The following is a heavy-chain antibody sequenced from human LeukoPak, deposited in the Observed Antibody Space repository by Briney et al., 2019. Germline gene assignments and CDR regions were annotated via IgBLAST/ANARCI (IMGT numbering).Heavy chain of an antibody. V-gene: IGHV4-59*11. Sequence: PSETLSLTCTVSGGSISSHYWSWIRQPPGKGLEWIGSMLYSETAYYSPSLKSRVTISVDTSKNQFSLKLRSVTAADTAVYYCARAPTVTNHYYSWFDPWGQGTLVTVSS. CDR1: GGSISSHY. J-gene: IGHJ5*02. CDR3: ARAPTVTNHYYSWFDP. CDR2: MLYSETA. D-gene: IGHD4-17*01.